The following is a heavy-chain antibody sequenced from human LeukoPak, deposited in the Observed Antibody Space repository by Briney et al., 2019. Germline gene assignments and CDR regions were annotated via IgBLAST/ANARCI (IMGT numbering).Heavy chain of an antibody. D-gene: IGHD2-15*01. J-gene: IGHJ4*02. Sequence: GGSLRPSCATSGFSFSSYAMSWVRQAPGKGLEWVSAMSSSDDGRYYAASVRGRFTISRDTSRSTLYLQMNSLRAEDAAVYYCAKAPVTSCRGAFCYPFDYWGQGTLVTVSS. CDR3: AKAPVTSCRGAFCYPFDY. CDR2: MSSSDDGR. V-gene: IGHV3-23*01. CDR1: GFSFSSYA.